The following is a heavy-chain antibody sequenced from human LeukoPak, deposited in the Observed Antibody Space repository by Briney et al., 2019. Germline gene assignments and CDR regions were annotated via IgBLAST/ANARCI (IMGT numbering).Heavy chain of an antibody. J-gene: IGHJ3*02. CDR3: ARGRIAVAGDTFDI. V-gene: IGHV3-21*01. D-gene: IGHD6-19*01. Sequence: KPGGSLRLSCAASRFTFSSYSMNWVRQAPGKGLEWVSSISSSSSYIYYVDSVKGRFTISRDNSKNTLYLQMNSRRVEDTAVYYCARGRIAVAGDTFDIWGQGTMVTVSS. CDR2: ISSSSSYI. CDR1: RFTFSSYS.